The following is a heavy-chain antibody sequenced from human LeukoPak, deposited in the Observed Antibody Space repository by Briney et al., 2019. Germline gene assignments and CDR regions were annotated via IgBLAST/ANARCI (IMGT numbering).Heavy chain of an antibody. D-gene: IGHD3-10*01. CDR2: ISSSSSYI. Sequence: PGGSLRLSCAASGFTFSSYSMNWVRQAPGKGLEWVSSISSSSSYIYYADSVKGRFTISGDNAKNSLYLQMNSLRAEDTAVYYCARLWFGELGTRNDYWGQGTLVTVSS. V-gene: IGHV3-21*01. CDR1: GFTFSSYS. J-gene: IGHJ4*02. CDR3: ARLWFGELGTRNDY.